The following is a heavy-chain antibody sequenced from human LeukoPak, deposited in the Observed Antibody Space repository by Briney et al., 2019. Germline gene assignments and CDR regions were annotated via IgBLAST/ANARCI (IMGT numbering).Heavy chain of an antibody. CDR2: ISGDGGST. CDR3: AKDGGELRGSFDI. V-gene: IGHV3-23*01. CDR1: GFTFSSSA. Sequence: GGSLRLSCAASGFTFSSSAMSWVRQAPGKGLEWVSFISGDGGSTYYADSLKGRFTISRDNSKNTLYLQMDSLRAEDTAIYYCAKDGGELRGSFDIWGQGTMVTVSS. J-gene: IGHJ3*02. D-gene: IGHD1-26*01.